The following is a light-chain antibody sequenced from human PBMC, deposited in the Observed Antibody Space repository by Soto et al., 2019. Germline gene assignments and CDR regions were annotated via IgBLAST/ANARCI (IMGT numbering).Light chain of an antibody. V-gene: IGKV3-15*01. CDR1: QSVDIS. J-gene: IGKJ1*01. CDR3: QQYRSWPRT. Sequence: EIVLTQSPATLSVSPGERVTLSCRASQSVDISLAWYQQNPGQAPRLLIYGASTRATGMPGTFSGRGSGTEFILTISRLRPEDFGVYYCQQYRSWPRTFGQGTKVEIK. CDR2: GAS.